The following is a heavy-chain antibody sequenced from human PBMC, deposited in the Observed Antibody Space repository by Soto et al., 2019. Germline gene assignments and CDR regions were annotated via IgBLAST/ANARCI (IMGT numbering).Heavy chain of an antibody. Sequence: GGSLRLSCVASGVTFTTNAMDWVRQAPGKGLEWVSFISGDDGSGNYADSVKGRFTISRDNSKNTLYLQLNSLRADDTAFYYCVKDALTTVAYYFDYWGQGSLVTVYS. CDR1: GVTFTTNA. V-gene: IGHV3-23*01. J-gene: IGHJ4*02. CDR2: ISGDDGSG. CDR3: VKDALTTVAYYFDY. D-gene: IGHD4-17*01.